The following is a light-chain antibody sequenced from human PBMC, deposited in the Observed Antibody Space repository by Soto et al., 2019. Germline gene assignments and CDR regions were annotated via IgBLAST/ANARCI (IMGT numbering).Light chain of an antibody. CDR3: QQYNSYPYT. V-gene: IGKV1-5*01. J-gene: IGKJ2*01. CDR1: QSISTW. Sequence: DIQMTQSPSTVSASVGDGVTITCRASQSISTWLAWYQQKPGKAPNLLIYDASTLESGGPSGFSGSGSGTEFTLTISSLHPDDSATYSCQQYNSYPYTFGQGTKLEIK. CDR2: DAS.